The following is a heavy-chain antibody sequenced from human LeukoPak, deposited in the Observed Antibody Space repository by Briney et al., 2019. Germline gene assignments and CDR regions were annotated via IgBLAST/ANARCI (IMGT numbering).Heavy chain of an antibody. CDR2: IYYSGST. J-gene: IGHJ3*02. CDR3: ARVRGYYDSSGYYVRAFDI. D-gene: IGHD3-22*01. CDR1: GGSISSYY. V-gene: IGHV4-59*01. Sequence: PSETLSLTCTVSGGSISSYYWSWIRQPPGKGLEWIGYIYYSGSTNYNPSLKSRVTISVDTSKNQFSLKLSSVTAADTAVYYCARVRGYYDSSGYYVRAFDIWGQGTMVTVSS.